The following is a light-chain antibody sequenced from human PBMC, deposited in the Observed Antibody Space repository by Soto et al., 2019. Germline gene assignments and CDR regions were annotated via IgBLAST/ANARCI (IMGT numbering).Light chain of an antibody. CDR3: QQFGSSPWT. Sequence: EIVLTQSPGTLSLSPGERATLSCRASQGFSITYLAWYQQRPGQAPRLLLYGTSSRASGIPDRFTGSGSGSDFTLTISRLEPEDFAVYYCQQFGSSPWTFGQGTKVEIK. CDR1: QGFSITY. J-gene: IGKJ1*01. V-gene: IGKV3-20*01. CDR2: GTS.